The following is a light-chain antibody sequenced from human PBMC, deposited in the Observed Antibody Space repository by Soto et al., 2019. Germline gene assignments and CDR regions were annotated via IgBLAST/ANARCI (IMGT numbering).Light chain of an antibody. J-gene: IGKJ4*01. CDR1: QSVSSSY. Sequence: EIVLTQSPATLSLSPGERATLSCRASQSVSSSYLAWYQQKPGQAPRLLIYGASSRATGIPDRFSGSGSGTDFTLTISSLQSEDFAVYCCQQRSDWPLTFGGGTKVDI. V-gene: IGKV3D-20*02. CDR3: QQRSDWPLT. CDR2: GAS.